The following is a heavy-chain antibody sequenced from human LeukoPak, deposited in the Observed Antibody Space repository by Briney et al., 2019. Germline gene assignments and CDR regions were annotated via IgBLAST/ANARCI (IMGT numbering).Heavy chain of an antibody. D-gene: IGHD3-10*01. CDR3: ARGGIRGVLMEY. CDR2: IKQDGSEK. CDR1: GFTFINYW. Sequence: GGSLRLSCAASGFTFINYWMTWVRQAPGKGLEWVANIKQDGSEKYYVDSVTGRFTISRDNAKNSLFLQMSSLRADDTAVYYCARGGIRGVLMEYWGQGTLVTASS. V-gene: IGHV3-7*05. J-gene: IGHJ4*02.